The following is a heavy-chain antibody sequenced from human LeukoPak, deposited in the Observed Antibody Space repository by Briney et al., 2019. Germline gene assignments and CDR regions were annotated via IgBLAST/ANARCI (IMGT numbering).Heavy chain of an antibody. CDR2: IYYSGST. CDR1: GGSISSGGYY. D-gene: IGHD5-24*01. V-gene: IGHV4-31*03. J-gene: IGHJ4*02. CDR3: ASGYSYVEMALDY. Sequence: SETLSLTCTVSGGSISSGGYYWSWIRQHPGRGLEWIGYIYYSGSTYYNPSLKSRVTISVDTSKNQFSLKLSSVTAADTAVYYCASGYSYVEMALDYWGQGTLVTVSS.